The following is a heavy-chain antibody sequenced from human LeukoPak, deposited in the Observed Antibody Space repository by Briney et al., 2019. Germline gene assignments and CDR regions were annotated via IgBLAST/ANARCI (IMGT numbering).Heavy chain of an antibody. D-gene: IGHD2-2*01. CDR3: ARGRVVPAAIDI. CDR1: GGSISSSSYY. V-gene: IGHV4-39*07. CDR2: IYYSGST. J-gene: IGHJ3*02. Sequence: PSETLPLTCTVSGGSISSSSYYWGWIRQPPGKGLEWIGSIYYSGSTYYNPSLKSRVTISVDTSKNQFSLKLSSVTAADTAVYYCARGRVVPAAIDIWGQGTMVTVSS.